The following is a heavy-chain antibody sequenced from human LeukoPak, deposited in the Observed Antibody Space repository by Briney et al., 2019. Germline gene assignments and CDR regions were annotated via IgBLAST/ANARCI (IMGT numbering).Heavy chain of an antibody. D-gene: IGHD6-19*01. J-gene: IGHJ4*02. CDR2: INHSGST. CDR3: ARGRRKQWLD. CDR1: GGSFSDYY. Sequence: SETLSLTCAVYGGSFSDYYWSWIRQPPGRGLEWLGEINHSGSTKYNPSLKSRVTISVDTSKNQYSLKLSSVTAADTAVYFCARGRRKQWLDWGQGTSVTVSS. V-gene: IGHV4-34*01.